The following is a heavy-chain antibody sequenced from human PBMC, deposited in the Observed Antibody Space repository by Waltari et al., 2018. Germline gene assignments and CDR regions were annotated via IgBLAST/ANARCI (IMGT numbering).Heavy chain of an antibody. Sequence: QVQLVESGGGVVQPGRSLRLSCAASGFTFSRYGMTWVRQGPGKGLEWVAVIWYDGSNKYYADSVKGRFTISRDNSKNTLYLQMNSLRAEDTAVYYCARGSSVVVTADYFDYWGQGTLVTVSS. CDR2: IWYDGSNK. D-gene: IGHD2-21*02. V-gene: IGHV3-33*01. CDR1: GFTFSRYG. CDR3: ARGSSVVVTADYFDY. J-gene: IGHJ4*02.